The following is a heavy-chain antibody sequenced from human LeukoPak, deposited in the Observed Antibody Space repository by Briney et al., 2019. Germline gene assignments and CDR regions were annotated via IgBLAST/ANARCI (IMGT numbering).Heavy chain of an antibody. J-gene: IGHJ3*02. CDR1: GYTFTSYD. CDR3: AVEMAIIRGDAFDI. D-gene: IGHD5-24*01. CDR2: MNPNSGNT. V-gene: IGHV1-8*01. Sequence: ASVKVSCKASGYTFTSYDINWVRQATGQGLEWMGWMNPNSGNTGYAQKFQGRVTMTRNTSISTAYMELSSLRSEDTAVYYCAVEMAIIRGDAFDIWGQGTMVTVSS.